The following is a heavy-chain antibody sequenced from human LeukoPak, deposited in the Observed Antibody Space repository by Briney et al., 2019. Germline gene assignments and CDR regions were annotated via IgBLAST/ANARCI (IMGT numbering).Heavy chain of an antibody. CDR1: GSSLTTTYY. CDR3: ARVLNAPKFIDS. CDR2: VFQLQTVRT. D-gene: IGHD2-8*01. J-gene: IGHJ4*02. Sequence: SETLSLTCTVSGSSLTTTYYWAWFRQPPGKGLEWIATVFQLQTVRTFYNPSLESRVTMSLDTSQNQFSLNLTSVTAADTALYFCARVLNAPKFIDSWGQGTHVTVSS. V-gene: IGHV4-38-2*02.